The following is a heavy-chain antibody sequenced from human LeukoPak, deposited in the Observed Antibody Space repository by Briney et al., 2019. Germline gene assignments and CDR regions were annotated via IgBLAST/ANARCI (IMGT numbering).Heavy chain of an antibody. Sequence: ASVKVSCKASGYTFTGYYMHWVRQAPGQGLEWMGWINPNSGGTNYAQKFQGRVTMTRDTSVSIAYMELSSLRSDDTAVYYCARDGHDAFDIWGHGTMVTVSS. CDR2: INPNSGGT. CDR3: ARDGHDAFDI. J-gene: IGHJ3*02. CDR1: GYTFTGYY. V-gene: IGHV1-2*02.